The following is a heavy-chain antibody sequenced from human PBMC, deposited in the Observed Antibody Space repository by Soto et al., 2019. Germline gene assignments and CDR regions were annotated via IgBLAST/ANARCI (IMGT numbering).Heavy chain of an antibody. V-gene: IGHV4-61*01. CDR1: GYSIVSGSYF. CDR2: IYYTGAT. CDR3: ARDNPSPFQYSPAGWFDP. J-gene: IGHJ5*02. Sequence: QVQLQESGPGLVKASETLSLTCNVTGYSIVSGSYFWSWIRQPPGKGLEWIGYIYYTGATSYNPSLGGRVTISLDTSKTQFSLKLTSVTAADAAVYFCARDNPSPFQYSPAGWFDPWGQGTKVTVAS. D-gene: IGHD2-15*01.